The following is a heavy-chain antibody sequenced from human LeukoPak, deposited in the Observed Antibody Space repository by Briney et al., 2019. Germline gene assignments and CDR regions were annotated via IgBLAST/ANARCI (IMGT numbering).Heavy chain of an antibody. CDR1: GFTFSSYS. V-gene: IGHV3-21*01. CDR3: ARHPQSFKGLWTFDY. D-gene: IGHD3/OR15-3a*01. Sequence: GGSLRLSCAASGFTFSSYSMNWVRQAPGKGLEWVSSISSSSSYIYYADSVKGRFTISRDNAKNSLYLQMNSLRAEDTAVYYCARHPQSFKGLWTFDYWGQGTLVTVSS. CDR2: ISSSSSYI. J-gene: IGHJ4*02.